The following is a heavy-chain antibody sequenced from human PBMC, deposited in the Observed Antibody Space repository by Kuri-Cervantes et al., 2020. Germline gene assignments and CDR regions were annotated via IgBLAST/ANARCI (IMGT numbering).Heavy chain of an antibody. V-gene: IGHV4-39*07. J-gene: IGHJ6*03. Sequence: ESLKISCTVSGGSISSSSYYWGRIRQPPGKGLEWIGSIYTSGSTNYNPSLKSRVTIPVDKSKNQFSLKLSSVTAADTAVYYCAREAVSISGFGSRHYYYYMDVWGKGTTVTVSS. CDR3: AREAVSISGFGSRHYYYYMDV. D-gene: IGHD2/OR15-2a*01. CDR1: GGSISSSSYY. CDR2: IYTSGST.